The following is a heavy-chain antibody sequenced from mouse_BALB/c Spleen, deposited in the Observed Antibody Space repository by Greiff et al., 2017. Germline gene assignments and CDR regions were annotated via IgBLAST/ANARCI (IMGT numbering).Heavy chain of an antibody. Sequence: GGGLVQPNGSLKLSCAVLGFIFIPHAMLWVRLAPGKALEWAARIRSKSNNYATYYADSVKDRFTISRDDSQSMLYLQMNNLKTEDTAMYYCVRESYGSSRFAYWGQGTLVTVSA. V-gene: IGHV10S3*01. CDR1: GFIFIPHA. CDR3: VRESYGSSRFAY. CDR2: IRSKSNNYAT. J-gene: IGHJ3*01. D-gene: IGHD1-1*01.